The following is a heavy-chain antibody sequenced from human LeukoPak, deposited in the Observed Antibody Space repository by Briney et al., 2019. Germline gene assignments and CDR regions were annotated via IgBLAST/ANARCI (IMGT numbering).Heavy chain of an antibody. CDR2: ISWNSGSI. Sequence: PGRSLRLSCAASGFTFDDYAMHWVRQAPGKGLEWVSGISWNSGSIGYADSVKGRFTNSRDNAKNSLYLQMNSLRAEDTALYYCGKEIVAAAGHYYYYGMDVWGRGTTVTVSS. J-gene: IGHJ6*02. V-gene: IGHV3-9*01. CDR3: GKEIVAAAGHYYYYGMDV. D-gene: IGHD6-13*01. CDR1: GFTFDDYA.